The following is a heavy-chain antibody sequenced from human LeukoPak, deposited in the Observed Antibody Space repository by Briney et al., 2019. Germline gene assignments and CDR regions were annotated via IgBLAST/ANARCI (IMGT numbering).Heavy chain of an antibody. J-gene: IGHJ4*02. CDR2: INNDGSDT. D-gene: IGHD6-13*01. CDR1: GFTFSTYW. V-gene: IGHV3-74*01. Sequence: PGGSLRLSCAASGFTFSTYWMNWVRQVPGKGLVWVSRINNDGSDTAYAGSVKGRFTISRDNAKNTLYLQMNSLRAEDSAVYFCARDLNDLLQNYRSTWYPADYWGQGTLVTVSS. CDR3: ARDLNDLLQNYRSTWYPADY.